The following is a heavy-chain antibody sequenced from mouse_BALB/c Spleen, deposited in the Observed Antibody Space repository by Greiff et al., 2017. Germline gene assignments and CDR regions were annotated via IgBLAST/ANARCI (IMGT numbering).Heavy chain of an antibody. CDR2: ISSGSSTI. Sequence: EVKVVESGGGLVQPGGSRKLSCAASGFTFSSFGMHWVRQAPEKGLEWVAYISSGSSTIYYADTVKGRFTISRDNPKNTLFLQMTSLRSEDTAMYYCARSRTGAMDYWGQGTSVTVSS. D-gene: IGHD4-1*01. CDR1: GFTFSSFG. CDR3: ARSRTGAMDY. J-gene: IGHJ4*01. V-gene: IGHV5-17*02.